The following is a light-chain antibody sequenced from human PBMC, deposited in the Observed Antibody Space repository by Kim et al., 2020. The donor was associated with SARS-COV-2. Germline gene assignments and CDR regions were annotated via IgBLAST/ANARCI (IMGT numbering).Light chain of an antibody. J-gene: IGKJ5*01. CDR1: QDIKSF. V-gene: IGKV1-33*01. CDR2: DAS. Sequence: VSVGDTVTIACKASQDIKSFINWYQQTPGKAPKLLIYDASNLETGVPSRFSGSGSGTDFTFTISSLQPEDIATYYCQQHDNLPMTFGQGTRLEIK. CDR3: QQHDNLPMT.